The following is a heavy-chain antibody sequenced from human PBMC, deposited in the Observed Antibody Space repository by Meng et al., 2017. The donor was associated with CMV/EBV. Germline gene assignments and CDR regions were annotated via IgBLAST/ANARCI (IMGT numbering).Heavy chain of an antibody. CDR1: GFTFNTYG. CDR2: ISGSGGSP. D-gene: IGHD1-26*01. CDR3: ARLDHGSYHDY. J-gene: IGHJ4*02. Sequence: GGSLRLSCAASGFTFNTYGMSWVRQAPGKGLQWVSAISGSGGSPHYTDSVKGRFTISRDNSKNTLYLQMNSLSGEDTAVYYCARLDHGSYHDYWGQGTLVTVSS. V-gene: IGHV3-23*01.